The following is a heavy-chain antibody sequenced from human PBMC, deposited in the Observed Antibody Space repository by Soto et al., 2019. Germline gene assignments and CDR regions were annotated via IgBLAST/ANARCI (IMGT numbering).Heavy chain of an antibody. V-gene: IGHV3-23*01. J-gene: IGHJ6*03. CDR3: ARAAHYDFWSGYYYMDV. D-gene: IGHD3-3*01. CDR2: ISGSGGIT. CDR1: GFTLSNYA. Sequence: EVQLLESGGRLVQPGGSLRLSCAASGFTLSNYAMAWVRQAPGKGLEWVSAISGSGGITYHAASVKGRFSISRDNSRNTLYLQMNSLGADDTAVYYCARAAHYDFWSGYYYMDVWGIGTTVTVSS.